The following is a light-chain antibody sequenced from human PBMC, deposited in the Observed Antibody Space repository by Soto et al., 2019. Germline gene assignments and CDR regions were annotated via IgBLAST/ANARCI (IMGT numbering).Light chain of an antibody. Sequence: EIVMTQSPATLSVSPGERATLSCRASQSISSYLAWYQQRPGQAPRLLIYDASNRATGVPARFSGSGSGTDFTLTISSLEPEDFAVYYCQQRSSWPPTFGQGTR. CDR3: QQRSSWPPT. CDR2: DAS. V-gene: IGKV3-11*01. J-gene: IGKJ5*01. CDR1: QSISSY.